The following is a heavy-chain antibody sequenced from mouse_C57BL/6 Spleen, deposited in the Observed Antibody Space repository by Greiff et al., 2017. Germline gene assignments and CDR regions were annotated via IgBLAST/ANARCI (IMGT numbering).Heavy chain of an antibody. J-gene: IGHJ4*01. Sequence: VQLQQSGPELVKPGASVKISCKASGYSFTDYNMNWVKQSNGKSLEWICVIHPNYGTNSYNQKFKGKATLTVDQSSSTAYMQLNSLTTEVASGYYCAKITTLVSPYYAMDYWGQGTSVTVSS. CDR1: GYSFTDYN. CDR3: AKITTLVSPYYAMDY. CDR2: IHPNYGTN. D-gene: IGHD1-1*01. V-gene: IGHV1-39*01.